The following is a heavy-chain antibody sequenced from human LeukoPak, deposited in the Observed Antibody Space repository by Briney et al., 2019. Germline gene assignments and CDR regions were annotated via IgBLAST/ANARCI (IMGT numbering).Heavy chain of an antibody. CDR2: INPSDGST. J-gene: IGHJ6*02. Sequence: ASVKVSCKASGYIFTTYYMHWVRQAPGQGLEWMGVINPSDGSTNYAQRFQGRVTFTSDTSATVVYMDPSSLRSEDTAEYYCARDQGVAGFMDVWGQGTTVTVSS. D-gene: IGHD6-19*01. CDR3: ARDQGVAGFMDV. V-gene: IGHV1-46*01. CDR1: GYIFTTYY.